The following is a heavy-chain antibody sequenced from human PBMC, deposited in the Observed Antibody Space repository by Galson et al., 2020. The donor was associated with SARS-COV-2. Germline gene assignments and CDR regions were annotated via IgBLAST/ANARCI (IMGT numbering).Heavy chain of an antibody. CDR1: GFTFKDYW. J-gene: IGHJ4*02. CDR2: IRGDGSET. V-gene: IGHV3-7*01. CDR3: TREGWQVGY. Sequence: GGSLRLSCVVSGFTFKDYWMSWVRQAPGKGLEWVANIRGDGSETNYVDSVKGRFSISRDNDVDSLYLQMDSLRVEDTATNYCTREGWQVGYWGQGARVTVSS. D-gene: IGHD6-19*01.